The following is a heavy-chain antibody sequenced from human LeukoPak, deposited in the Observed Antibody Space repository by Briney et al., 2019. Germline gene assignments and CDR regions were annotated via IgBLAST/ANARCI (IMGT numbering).Heavy chain of an antibody. CDR1: GASITYYY. D-gene: IGHD6-13*01. V-gene: IGHV4-59*01. Sequence: PSETLSLTCTVSGASITYYYWNWIRQPPGKGLEWIGYIHYSGSTNYNPSLRSRVTISIDTSNNQFSLKLSFVTAADTAVYYCANGRIAAAALPDYWGQGTLVTVSS. CDR3: ANGRIAAAALPDY. J-gene: IGHJ4*02. CDR2: IHYSGST.